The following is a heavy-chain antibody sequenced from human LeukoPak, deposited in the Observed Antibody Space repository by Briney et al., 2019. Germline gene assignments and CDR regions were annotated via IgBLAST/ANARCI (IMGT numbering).Heavy chain of an antibody. V-gene: IGHV7-4-1*02. D-gene: IGHD3-22*01. Sequence: GASVKVSCKASGYTFTGYYMHWVRQAPGQGLEWMGWINTNTGNPTYAQGFTGRFVFSLDTSVSTAYLQISSLKAEDTAVYYCARDSTYYYDSSGSSFDYWGQGTLVTVSS. CDR1: GYTFTGYY. CDR3: ARDSTYYYDSSGSSFDY. J-gene: IGHJ4*02. CDR2: INTNTGNP.